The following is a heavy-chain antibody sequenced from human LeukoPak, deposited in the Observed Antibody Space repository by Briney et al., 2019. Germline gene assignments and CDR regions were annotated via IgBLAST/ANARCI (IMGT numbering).Heavy chain of an antibody. V-gene: IGHV4-38-2*01. Sequence: PSETLSLTCAVSGYSLSSGYYWGWIRQPPGKGLEWIGSIHHTGSTYYNPSLKSRVTISVDTSKNQFSLKLSSVTAADTAVYYCARGSRTFGVVVVVATAGDAFDIWGQGTMVTVPS. CDR3: ARGSRTFGVVVVVATAGDAFDI. CDR1: GYSLSSGYY. J-gene: IGHJ3*02. D-gene: IGHD2-15*01. CDR2: IHHTGST.